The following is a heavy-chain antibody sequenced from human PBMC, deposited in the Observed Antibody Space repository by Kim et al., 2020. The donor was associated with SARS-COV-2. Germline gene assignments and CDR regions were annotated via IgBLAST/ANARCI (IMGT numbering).Heavy chain of an antibody. V-gene: IGHV3-11*05. D-gene: IGHD5-18*01. CDR2: T. Sequence: TNYADSVKGRFTNSRDNAKNSLYLQMNSLRAEDTAVYYCARDTAMGTTDYWGQGTLVTVSS. CDR3: ARDTAMGTTDY. J-gene: IGHJ4*02.